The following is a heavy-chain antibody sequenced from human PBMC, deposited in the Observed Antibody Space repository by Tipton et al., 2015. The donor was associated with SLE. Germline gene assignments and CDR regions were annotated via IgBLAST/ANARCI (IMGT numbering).Heavy chain of an antibody. V-gene: IGHV4-31*03. CDR1: GGSIRSSGYY. CDR3: ARGELIEGFDP. J-gene: IGHJ5*02. CDR2: IYFTGST. D-gene: IGHD3-22*01. Sequence: TLSLTCTVSGGSIRSSGYYWSWIRQHPGKGLEWIGYIYFTGSTHYNPSLRSRILISLDTSKNQFSPKVNSVTAADTAVYFCARGELIEGFDPWGQGTLVTVAA.